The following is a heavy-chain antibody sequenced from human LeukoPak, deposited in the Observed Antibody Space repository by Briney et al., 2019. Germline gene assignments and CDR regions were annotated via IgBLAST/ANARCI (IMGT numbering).Heavy chain of an antibody. CDR2: IRFDGSNK. V-gene: IGHV3-30*02. CDR3: ATVGEEYGDLYYFDN. CDR1: GFTVSNKY. Sequence: GGSLRLSCAASGFTVSNKYMTWVRQAPGKGLEWVAFIRFDGSNKNYADSVKGRFTISRDNSKKTLFLQMKSLRREDTAVYYCATVGEEYGDLYYFDNWGQGTLVIVST. J-gene: IGHJ4*02. D-gene: IGHD4-17*01.